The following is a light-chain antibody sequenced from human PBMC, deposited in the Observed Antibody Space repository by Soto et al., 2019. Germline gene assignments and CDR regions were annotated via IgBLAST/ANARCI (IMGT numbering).Light chain of an antibody. CDR1: SSDIGGYNF. V-gene: IGLV2-14*01. J-gene: IGLJ1*01. Sequence: QSALTQPASVSGSPGQSITIACTGTSSDIGGYNFVSSYQQHPGKAPKLLIYDVGNRPSGVSNRFSGSKSGNTASLTISGLQAEDEAHYYCNSYRTVSTYVFGTGTKLTVL. CDR2: DVG. CDR3: NSYRTVSTYV.